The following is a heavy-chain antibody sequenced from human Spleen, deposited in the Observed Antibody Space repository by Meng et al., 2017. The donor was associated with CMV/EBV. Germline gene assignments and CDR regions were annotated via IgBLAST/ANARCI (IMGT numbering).Heavy chain of an antibody. Sequence: GESLKISCAASGFTFSSYAMSWVRQAPGKGLEWVSAISGSGGSTYYADSVKGRFTISRDNSKNTPYLQMNSLRAEDTAVFYCAKDSSSRGPFDYWGQGTLVTVSS. CDR3: AKDSSSRGPFDY. CDR1: GFTFSSYA. J-gene: IGHJ4*02. D-gene: IGHD6-13*01. V-gene: IGHV3-23*01. CDR2: ISGSGGST.